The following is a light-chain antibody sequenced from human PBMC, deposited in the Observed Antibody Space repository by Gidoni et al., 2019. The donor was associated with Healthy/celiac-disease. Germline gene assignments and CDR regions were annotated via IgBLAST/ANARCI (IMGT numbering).Light chain of an antibody. CDR2: DAS. CDR3: QQRSNWPWT. J-gene: IGKJ1*01. Sequence: IVLTQSPATLSLSPGERATLSCGASQSVSSDLPWYQQRPGQAPRLLIADASNRATGIPARFRGSGSGTDFTLTISSLEPEDFAVYYCQQRSNWPWTFGQGTKVEIK. V-gene: IGKV3-11*01. CDR1: QSVSSD.